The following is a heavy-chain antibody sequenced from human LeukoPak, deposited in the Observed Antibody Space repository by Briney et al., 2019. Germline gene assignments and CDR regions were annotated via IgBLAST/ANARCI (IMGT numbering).Heavy chain of an antibody. V-gene: IGHV1-46*01. D-gene: IGHD6-19*01. CDR2: INPSGGST. CDR1: GYTFTGYY. CDR3: AREPVAGVDY. J-gene: IGHJ4*02. Sequence: GASVKVSCKASGYTFTGYYMHWVRQAPGQGLEWMGIINPSGGSTSCAQKFQGRVTMTRDTSTSTVYMELSSLRSEDTAVYYCAREPVAGVDYWGQGTLVTVSS.